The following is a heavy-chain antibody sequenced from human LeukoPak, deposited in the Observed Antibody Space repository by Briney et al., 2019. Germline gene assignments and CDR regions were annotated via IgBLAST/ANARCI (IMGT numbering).Heavy chain of an antibody. V-gene: IGHV3-33*06. J-gene: IGHJ4*02. Sequence: GGSLRLSCAASGFTFSSYGMHWVRQAPGKGLEWVAVIWYDGSNKYYADSVRGRFTISRDNSKNTLYLQMNSLRAEDTAVYYCAKGYSSGYLLDYWGQGTLVTVSS. CDR1: GFTFSSYG. CDR2: IWYDGSNK. D-gene: IGHD3-22*01. CDR3: AKGYSSGYLLDY.